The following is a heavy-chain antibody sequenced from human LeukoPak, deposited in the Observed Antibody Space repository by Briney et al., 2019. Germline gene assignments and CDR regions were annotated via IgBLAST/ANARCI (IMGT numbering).Heavy chain of an antibody. CDR2: IRYDGSNK. V-gene: IGHV3-30*02. CDR3: AKQKLTTAYFDY. D-gene: IGHD4-11*01. Sequence: GGSLRLSCAASGFTFSSYGMHWVRQAPGKGLEWVAFIRYDGSNKYYADSVKGRFTISRDNSKNTLYLQMNSLRAEDTAVYYCAKQKLTTAYFDYWGQGTLVTVSS. J-gene: IGHJ4*02. CDR1: GFTFSSYG.